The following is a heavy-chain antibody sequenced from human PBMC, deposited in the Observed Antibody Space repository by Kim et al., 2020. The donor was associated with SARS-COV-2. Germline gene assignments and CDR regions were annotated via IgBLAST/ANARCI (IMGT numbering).Heavy chain of an antibody. CDR3: TKGIRPGPLLASFEY. CDR2: ISWDSGDS. CDR1: GFILEDYD. J-gene: IGHJ1*01. D-gene: IGHD2-15*01. V-gene: IGHV3-9*01. Sequence: GGSLRLSCADSGFILEDYDMHWVRQTPGKGLEGVSVISWDSGDSEYADSVKGRFTISRDNSKKSLHLQMDNLRAEDTAVYYCTKGIRPGPLLASFEYWG.